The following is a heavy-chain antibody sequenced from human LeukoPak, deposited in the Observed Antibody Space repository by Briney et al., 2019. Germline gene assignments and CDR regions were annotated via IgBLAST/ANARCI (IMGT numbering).Heavy chain of an antibody. CDR1: GFTFSSYW. CDR3: AREFNSFLFDCSGGQCLFMS. Sequence: GGSLRLSCAASGFTFSSYWMSWVRQAPGKGLEWVANIKPDGSVKYYVDSVKGRFTISRDNAKNSLYLQMNNLRAEDTAMYYCAREFNSFLFDCSGGQCLFMSWGQGVLVTVSS. D-gene: IGHD2-15*01. J-gene: IGHJ4*02. V-gene: IGHV3-7*01. CDR2: IKPDGSVK.